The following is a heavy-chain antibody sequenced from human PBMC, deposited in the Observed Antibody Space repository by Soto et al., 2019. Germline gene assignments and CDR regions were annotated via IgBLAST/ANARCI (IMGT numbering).Heavy chain of an antibody. V-gene: IGHV1-69*13. J-gene: IGHJ4*02. Sequence: GASVKVSCKASGGTFSSYAISWVRQAPGQGLEWMGGIIPIFGTANYAQKFQGRVTITADESTSTAYMELSSLRSEDTAVYYCARSFQYYDFWSGYGFDYWGQGTLVTV. CDR3: ARSFQYYDFWSGYGFDY. CDR2: IIPIFGTA. CDR1: GGTFSSYA. D-gene: IGHD3-3*01.